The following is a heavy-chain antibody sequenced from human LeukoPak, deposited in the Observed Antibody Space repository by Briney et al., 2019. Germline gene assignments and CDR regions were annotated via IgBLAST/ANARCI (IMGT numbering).Heavy chain of an antibody. CDR1: GFTFSDYY. CDR2: ISSSGSTI. D-gene: IGHD2/OR15-2a*01. Sequence: PGGSLRLSCAASGFTFSDYYMSWIRQAPGKGLEWVSYISSSGSTIYYADSVRGRFTISRDNAKNSLYLQMNSLRAEDTAVYYCASSASMSAAQFDYWGQGTLVTVSS. CDR3: ASSASMSAAQFDY. J-gene: IGHJ4*02. V-gene: IGHV3-11*04.